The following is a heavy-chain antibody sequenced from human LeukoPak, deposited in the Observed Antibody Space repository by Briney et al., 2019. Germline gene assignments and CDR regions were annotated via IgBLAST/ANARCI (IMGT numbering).Heavy chain of an antibody. Sequence: GGSLRLSCVASGFTFSSYAMHWVRQTPGKGLEYVSGINSNGGSTHYANSVKGRFTISRDNAKNSLYLQMNSLRAEDTAVYYCVRDHHRRLYDSQARDTFDIWGQGTMVTVSS. J-gene: IGHJ3*02. CDR1: GFTFSSYA. CDR2: INSNGGST. D-gene: IGHD3-22*01. CDR3: VRDHHRRLYDSQARDTFDI. V-gene: IGHV3-64*01.